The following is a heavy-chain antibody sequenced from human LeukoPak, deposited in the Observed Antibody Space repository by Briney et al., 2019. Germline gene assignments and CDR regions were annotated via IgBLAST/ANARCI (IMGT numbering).Heavy chain of an antibody. CDR3: ARDGTFSYYYDSSGLWYFDL. J-gene: IGHJ2*01. V-gene: IGHV3-21*01. CDR2: VSSSSSYI. Sequence: GGSLRLSCAASKFTFSSYWMHWVRQAPWKGLEWVSSVSSSSSYIYYADSVKGRFTISRDNAKNSLYLQMNSLRAEDTAVYYCARDGTFSYYYDSSGLWYFDLWGRGTLVTVSS. D-gene: IGHD3-22*01. CDR1: KFTFSSYW.